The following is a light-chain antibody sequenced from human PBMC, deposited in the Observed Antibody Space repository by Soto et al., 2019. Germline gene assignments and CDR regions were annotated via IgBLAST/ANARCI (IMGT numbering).Light chain of an antibody. CDR3: QHYGSSRT. V-gene: IGKV3-20*01. CDR2: GAS. Sequence: IVLTQSPGTLSLSPGDTATLSCRASQSVRSNYLAWYQQKGGQPPRLLISGASNRATGIPDRFSGSGSGTDFTLTISRLEPEDFAVYYCQHYGSSRTFGQGTKVDI. CDR1: QSVRSNY. J-gene: IGKJ1*01.